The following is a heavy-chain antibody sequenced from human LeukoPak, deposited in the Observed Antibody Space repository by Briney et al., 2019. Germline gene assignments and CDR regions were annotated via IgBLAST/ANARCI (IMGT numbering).Heavy chain of an antibody. D-gene: IGHD3-22*01. V-gene: IGHV3-21*01. CDR1: GFTFTSYS. Sequence: PGGSLRLSCAASGFTFTSYSMTWVRQAPGKGLEWVSSIDSSSRYIYYADSIKGRFIISRDNAKNSLYLQMNSLRAEDTAVYYCARVIGRVWFDPWGQGTLVTVSS. CDR2: IDSSSRYI. CDR3: ARVIGRVWFDP. J-gene: IGHJ5*02.